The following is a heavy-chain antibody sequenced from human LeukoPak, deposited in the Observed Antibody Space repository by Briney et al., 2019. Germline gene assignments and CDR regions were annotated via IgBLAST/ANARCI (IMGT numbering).Heavy chain of an antibody. V-gene: IGHV3-48*03. Sequence: GGSLRLSCAASGFTFSSYEMNWVRQAPGKGLEWVSYISSSGSTIYYADSVKGRFTISRDNAKNSLYLQMNSLRAEDTAVYYCARDGTNPYYYDNSGYPGYFDYWGQGTLVTVSS. D-gene: IGHD3-22*01. J-gene: IGHJ4*02. CDR1: GFTFSSYE. CDR3: ARDGTNPYYYDNSGYPGYFDY. CDR2: ISSSGSTI.